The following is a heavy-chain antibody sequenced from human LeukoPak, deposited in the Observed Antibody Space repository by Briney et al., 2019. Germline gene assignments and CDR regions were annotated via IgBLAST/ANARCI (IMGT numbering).Heavy chain of an antibody. Sequence: PGRSLRLSCAASGFTFNYAMHWVRQAPGKGLDWVALIPFDGNNKYYADSVKGRFTISRDNSRNTLFLQMNSLGPEDTAVYYCVRDAGMYYFDYWGQGTLVTVSS. D-gene: IGHD2-8*01. CDR2: IPFDGNNK. CDR3: VRDAGMYYFDY. CDR1: GFTFNYA. J-gene: IGHJ4*02. V-gene: IGHV3-30*04.